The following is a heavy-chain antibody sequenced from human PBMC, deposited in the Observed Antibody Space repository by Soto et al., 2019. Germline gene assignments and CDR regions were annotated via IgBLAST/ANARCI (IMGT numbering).Heavy chain of an antibody. CDR2: ISWNSGSI. Sequence: DVQLVESGGGLVQPGRSLRLSCAASGFTFDDYAMHWVRQAPGKGLEWVSGISWNSGSIGYADSVKGRFTISRDNAKNSLYLQMNSLRAEDTALYYCAKDILRFGGVFDYWGQGTLVTVSS. V-gene: IGHV3-9*01. D-gene: IGHD3-10*01. J-gene: IGHJ4*02. CDR1: GFTFDDYA. CDR3: AKDILRFGGVFDY.